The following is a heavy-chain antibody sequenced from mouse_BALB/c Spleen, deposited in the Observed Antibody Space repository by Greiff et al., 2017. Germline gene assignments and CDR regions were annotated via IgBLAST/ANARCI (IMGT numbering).Heavy chain of an antibody. Sequence: VKLMESGPGLVAPSQSLSITCTVSGFSLTSYGVHWVRQPPGKGLEWLGVIWAGGSTNYNSALMSRLSISKDNSKSQVFLKMNSLQTDDTAMYYCARDDYYGSSYVAYWGQGTLVTVSA. V-gene: IGHV2-9*02. CDR3: ARDDYYGSSYVAY. J-gene: IGHJ3*01. D-gene: IGHD1-1*01. CDR2: IWAGGST. CDR1: GFSLTSYG.